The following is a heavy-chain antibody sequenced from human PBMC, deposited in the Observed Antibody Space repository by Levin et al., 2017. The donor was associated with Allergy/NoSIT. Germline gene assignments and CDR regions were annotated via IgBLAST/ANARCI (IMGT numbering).Heavy chain of an antibody. CDR3: ARSLLWFGELLFGSFDI. CDR1: GFTFSSYS. J-gene: IGHJ3*02. V-gene: IGHV3-21*01. Sequence: PGGSLRLSCAASGFTFSSYSMNWVRQAPGKGLEWVSSISSSSSYIYYADSVKGRFTISRDNAKNSLYLQMNSLRAEDTAVYYCARSLLWFGELLFGSFDIWGQGTMVTVSS. CDR2: ISSSSSYI. D-gene: IGHD3-10*01.